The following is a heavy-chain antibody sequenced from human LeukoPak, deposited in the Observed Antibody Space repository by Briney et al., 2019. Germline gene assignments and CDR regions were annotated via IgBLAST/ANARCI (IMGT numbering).Heavy chain of an antibody. V-gene: IGHV4-34*01. CDR3: ARPVRRHAFDI. CDR1: GGSFSGYY. J-gene: IGHJ3*02. D-gene: IGHD3-10*01. CDR2: INHSGST. Sequence: PSETLSLTCAVYGGSFSGYYWSWIRQPPGKGLEWIGEINHSGSTNYSPSLKSRVTISVDTSKNQFSLKLSSVTAADTAVYYCARPVRRHAFDIWGQGTMVTVSS.